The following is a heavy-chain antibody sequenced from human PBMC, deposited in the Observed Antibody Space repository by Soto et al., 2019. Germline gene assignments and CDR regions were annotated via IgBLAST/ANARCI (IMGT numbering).Heavy chain of an antibody. V-gene: IGHV3-23*01. CDR1: VFAFSSYS. D-gene: IGHD2-15*01. J-gene: IGHJ4*02. CDR3: ANEQGGSYFDY. CDR2: ISSSGGST. Sequence: PGRSLRLSYAASVFAFSSYSMSWVRQSPGKGMEWVSGISSSGGSTYYADSVKGRFTISRDNSKNMLYLQMNNLRDEDTAVYYCANEQGGSYFDYWGQGTLVTVSS.